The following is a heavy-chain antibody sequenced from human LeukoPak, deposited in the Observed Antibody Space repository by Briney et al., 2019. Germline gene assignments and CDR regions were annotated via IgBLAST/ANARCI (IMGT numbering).Heavy chain of an antibody. V-gene: IGHV3-23*01. D-gene: IGHD3-10*01. J-gene: IGHJ4*02. CDR1: GFTFSSYA. CDR2: ISASGGST. Sequence: PGGSLRLSCAASGFTFSSYAMSWVRQAPGKGLEWVSAISASGGSTFYADSVKGRFTISRDNSKNTLYLQMNSLRAEDTAVYYCAKVEFNGSGRNRNYYFDYWGQGTLVTVS. CDR3: AKVEFNGSGRNRNYYFDY.